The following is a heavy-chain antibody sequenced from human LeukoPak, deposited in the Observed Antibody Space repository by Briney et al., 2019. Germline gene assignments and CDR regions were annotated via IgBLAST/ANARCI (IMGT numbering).Heavy chain of an antibody. CDR2: IYYSGST. J-gene: IGHJ4*02. Sequence: PSETLSLTCTVSGGSISSYYWSWIRQPPGKGLEWIGYIYYSGSTNYNPSLKSRVTISVDTSKDQFSLKLSSVTAADTAVYYCAILRYFELFDYWGQGTLVTVSS. D-gene: IGHD3-9*01. V-gene: IGHV4-59*01. CDR3: AILRYFELFDY. CDR1: GGSISSYY.